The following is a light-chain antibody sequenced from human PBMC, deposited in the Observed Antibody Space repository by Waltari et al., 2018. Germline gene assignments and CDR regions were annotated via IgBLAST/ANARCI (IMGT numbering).Light chain of an antibody. CDR2: DVN. J-gene: IGLJ2*01. Sequence: QSALTQPASVSGSPGQSITIPCAGTSSDVGAFDYVSWYQQHPGKAPKVMIYDVNKRPSWVSILFSVSKSGGTASLTISGLQAEDEADYYCFSYAGSSTFVFGGGTKLTVL. V-gene: IGLV2-23*02. CDR3: FSYAGSSTFV. CDR1: SSDVGAFDY.